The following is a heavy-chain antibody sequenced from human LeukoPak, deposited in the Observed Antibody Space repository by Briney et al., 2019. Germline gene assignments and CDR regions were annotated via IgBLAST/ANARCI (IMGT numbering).Heavy chain of an antibody. V-gene: IGHV4-39*07. CDR3: ARRSVYGSGSYLY. J-gene: IGHJ4*02. CDR2: IYYRGST. D-gene: IGHD3-10*01. Sequence: SETLSLTCTVSGGSISSSSYYWGWIRQPPGKGLEWVGSIYYRGSTHYNPSLKSRVTISVDTSKNQFSLKLSSVTAADTAVYYCARRSVYGSGSYLYWGQGTLVTVSS. CDR1: GGSISSSSYY.